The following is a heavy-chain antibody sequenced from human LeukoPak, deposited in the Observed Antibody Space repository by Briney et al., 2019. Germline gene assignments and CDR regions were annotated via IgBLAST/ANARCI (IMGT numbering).Heavy chain of an antibody. J-gene: IGHJ4*02. CDR2: INPNSGGT. V-gene: IGHV1-2*02. CDR3: ARGQYYDSSGYHSH. CDR1: GGTFSSYA. Sequence: ASVKVSCKASGGTFSSYAISWVRQAPGQGLEWMGWINPNSGGTNYAQKFQGRVTMTRDTSISTAYMELSRLRSDDTAVYYCARGQYYDSSGYHSHWGQGTLVTVSS. D-gene: IGHD3-22*01.